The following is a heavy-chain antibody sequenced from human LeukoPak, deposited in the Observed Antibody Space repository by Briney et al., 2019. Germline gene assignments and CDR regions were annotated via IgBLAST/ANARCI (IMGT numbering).Heavy chain of an antibody. V-gene: IGHV1-18*01. Sequence: ASVKVSCKASGFIFSSSAVQWVRQARGQRLEWIGWISAYNGDTDYAQNLQGRFTMTTDTSTSTAYMELRSLRSDDTAVYYCARVGYYDVLTGYCDYWGQGTLVTVSS. J-gene: IGHJ4*02. CDR3: ARVGYYDVLTGYCDY. CDR2: ISAYNGDT. D-gene: IGHD3-9*01. CDR1: GFIFSSSA.